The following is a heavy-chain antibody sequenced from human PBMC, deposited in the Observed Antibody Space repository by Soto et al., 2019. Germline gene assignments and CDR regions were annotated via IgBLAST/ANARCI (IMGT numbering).Heavy chain of an antibody. CDR2: ISWNSGSI. CDR1: GFTFDDYA. V-gene: IGHV3-9*01. Sequence: EVQLVESGGGLVQPGRSLRLSCAASGFTFDDYAMHWVRQAPGKGLEWVSGISWNSGSIGYADSVKGRFTISRANAKNSLYLQMNSLRAEDTALYYCAKDRGLVLSVSFDYWGQGTLVTVSS. CDR3: AKDRGLVLSVSFDY. J-gene: IGHJ4*02. D-gene: IGHD6-19*01.